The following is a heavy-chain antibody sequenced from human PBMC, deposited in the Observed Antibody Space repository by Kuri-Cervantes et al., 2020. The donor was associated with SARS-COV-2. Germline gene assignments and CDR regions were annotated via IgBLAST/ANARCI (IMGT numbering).Heavy chain of an antibody. D-gene: IGHD1-26*01. CDR2: INSDGSST. CDR3: ARSSGSYYDWFDP. CDR1: GFTFSGHW. V-gene: IGHV3-74*03. Sequence: GESLKISCAASGFTFSGHWIHWVRQAPGKGLVWVSRINSDGSSTAYADSVKGRFTLSRDNAKNSLYLQMNSLRAEDTAVYYCARSSGSYYDWFDPWGQGTLVTVSS. J-gene: IGHJ5*02.